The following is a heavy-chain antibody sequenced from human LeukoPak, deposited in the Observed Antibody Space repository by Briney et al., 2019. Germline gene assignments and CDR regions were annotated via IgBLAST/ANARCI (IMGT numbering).Heavy chain of an antibody. Sequence: SETLSLTCAVYGGSFSGYYWSWIRQPPGKGLEWIGEINHSGSTNYNPSLKSRVTISVDTSKNQFSLKLSSVTAADTAVYYCASPKYYYDSSGYYYFDYWGQGTLVTVSS. V-gene: IGHV4-34*01. J-gene: IGHJ4*02. CDR2: INHSGST. CDR3: ASPKYYYDSSGYYYFDY. D-gene: IGHD3-22*01. CDR1: GGSFSGYY.